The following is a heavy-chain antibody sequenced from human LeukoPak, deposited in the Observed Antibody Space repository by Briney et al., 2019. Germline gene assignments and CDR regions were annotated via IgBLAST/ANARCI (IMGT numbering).Heavy chain of an antibody. CDR3: AREGYDSNGYLFFDI. V-gene: IGHV1-46*04. Sequence: AAVPVSYMASGYTLLHFYMHWVRPAPGQGVAGMGRIHPSGGSTSYAQKLHGRVTMTSYTSINTLYMELNSLASEDTAVYYCAREGYDSNGYLFFDIWGQGTMVTASS. D-gene: IGHD3-22*01. J-gene: IGHJ3*02. CDR1: GYTLLHFY. CDR2: IHPSGGST.